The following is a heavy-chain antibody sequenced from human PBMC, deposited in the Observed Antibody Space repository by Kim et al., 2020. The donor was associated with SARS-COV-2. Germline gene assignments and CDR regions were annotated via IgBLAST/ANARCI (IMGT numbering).Heavy chain of an antibody. V-gene: IGHV3-11*06. CDR3: ARWTQQLGAFDY. J-gene: IGHJ4*02. Sequence: APGKGLEWVSYISRSSKYTDYADAVKGRFTISRDNAKNSLSLQMNSLRVEDTAVYYCARWTQQLGAFDYWGQGTLVSVSS. D-gene: IGHD6-13*01. CDR2: ISRSSKYT.